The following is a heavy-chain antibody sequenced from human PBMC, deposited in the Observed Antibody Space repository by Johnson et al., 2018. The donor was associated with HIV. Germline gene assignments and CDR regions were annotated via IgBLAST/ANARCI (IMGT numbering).Heavy chain of an antibody. D-gene: IGHD2-15*01. J-gene: IGHJ3*02. V-gene: IGHV3-20*04. Sequence: VQLVESGGGVVQPGRPLRLSCAASGFTFSSYAMHWVRQAPGKGLEWVSGINWHGGSTGYADSVKGRFTISRDNAKNSLYLQMNSLRAEDTALYYCARAPLYCSGGSCYSGVMIVGAFDIWGQGTMVTVSS. CDR1: GFTFSSYA. CDR3: ARAPLYCSGGSCYSGVMIVGAFDI. CDR2: INWHGGST.